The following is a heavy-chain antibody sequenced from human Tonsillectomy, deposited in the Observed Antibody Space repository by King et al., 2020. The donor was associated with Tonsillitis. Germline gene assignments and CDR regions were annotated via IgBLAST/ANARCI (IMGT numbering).Heavy chain of an antibody. CDR3: ARWNSLIDY. CDR1: GFTFSTYG. D-gene: IGHD1-7*01. J-gene: IGHJ4*02. Sequence: VQLVESGGGVVQPGRSLRLSCAASGFTFSTYGMHWVRQAPGKGLEWVAIISYDGSNKYYADSVKGRFTISRDNSKNTLYLQVNSLRAEETAVYYCARWNSLIDYWGQGTLVTVSS. CDR2: ISYDGSNK. V-gene: IGHV3-33*05.